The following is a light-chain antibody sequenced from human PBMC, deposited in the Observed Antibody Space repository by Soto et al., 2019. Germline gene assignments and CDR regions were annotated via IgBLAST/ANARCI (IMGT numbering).Light chain of an antibody. V-gene: IGKV3-20*01. J-gene: IGKJ5*01. Sequence: EIVLRQSPGTLSLSPGERATLSCRASQSVSSSSLAWYQQKPGQAPRLLIYDASSRATGIPDRFSGSGSGADFTLTISRLEPEDFAVYSCQQYGTSPITFGQGTRLEIK. CDR3: QQYGTSPIT. CDR2: DAS. CDR1: QSVSSSS.